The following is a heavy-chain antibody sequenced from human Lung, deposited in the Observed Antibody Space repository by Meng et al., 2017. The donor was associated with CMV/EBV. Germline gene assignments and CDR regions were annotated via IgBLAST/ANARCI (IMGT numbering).Heavy chain of an antibody. D-gene: IGHD7-27*01. J-gene: IGHJ3*01. CDR1: GYTFTLFD. CDR2: INPNTDGT. Sequence: ASVKVSCKASGYTFTLFDIHWVRQAPGQGLEWLGWINPNTDGTNYAQRFQGRVAMTCDTSITTAYMELSSLTSDDTAIYYCARDRSLSRLGRSDACDFWGQGTRVTVSS. CDR3: ARDRSLSRLGRSDACDF. V-gene: IGHV1-2*02.